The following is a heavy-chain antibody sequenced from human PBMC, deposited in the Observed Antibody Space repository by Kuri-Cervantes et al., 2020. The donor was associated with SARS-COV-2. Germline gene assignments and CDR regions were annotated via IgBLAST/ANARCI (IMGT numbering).Heavy chain of an antibody. CDR3: ARDSTAGRVRYFDWFSSGPSNYYGMDV. V-gene: IGHV3-21*01. Sequence: GESLKISCAASGFTFSSYSWNWVRQAPGKGLEWFSSISSSRSYIYYADSVKGRFTIYRDKDKNSLYLQMNSLRAEDTAVYYCARDSTAGRVRYFDWFSSGPSNYYGMDVWGQGTTVTVSS. CDR1: GFTFSSYS. D-gene: IGHD3-9*01. CDR2: ISSSRSYI. J-gene: IGHJ6*02.